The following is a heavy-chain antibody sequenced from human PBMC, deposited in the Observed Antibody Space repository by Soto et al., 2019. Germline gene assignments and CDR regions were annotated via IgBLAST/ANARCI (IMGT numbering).Heavy chain of an antibody. CDR1: GFTFSGFD. CDR2: IGTAGDT. CDR3: AKSRYSDSSGDFYDY. D-gene: IGHD3-22*01. Sequence: PGGSLRLSCEASGFTFSGFDMHWVRQPTGKGLEWVSSIGTAGDTYYAVSVKGRFTISRDNAKNSLSLQMNSLRAEDTAVYYCAKSRYSDSSGDFYDYWGQGTLVTVSS. V-gene: IGHV3-13*01. J-gene: IGHJ4*02.